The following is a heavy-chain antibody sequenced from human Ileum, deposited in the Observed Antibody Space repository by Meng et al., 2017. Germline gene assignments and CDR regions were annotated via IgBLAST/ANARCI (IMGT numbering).Heavy chain of an antibody. CDR3: ARDRQWVFDY. CDR2: IDPGNGNR. CDR1: GYTFTTFG. Sequence: QVQLVQSGIEVKKPGAQVKVSCKPSGYTFTTFGISWVRQAPGQGLEWMGWIDPGNGNRNFAQKFQDRITLTTDTTTTTAYMELRSLRSDDTAIFYCARDRQWVFDYWGQGTLVTVSS. D-gene: IGHD6-19*01. J-gene: IGHJ4*02. V-gene: IGHV1-18*01.